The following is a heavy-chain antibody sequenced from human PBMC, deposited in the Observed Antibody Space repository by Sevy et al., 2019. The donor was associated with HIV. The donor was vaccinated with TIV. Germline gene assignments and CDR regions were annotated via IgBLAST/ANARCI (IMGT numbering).Heavy chain of an antibody. CDR1: GLTLSSCG. D-gene: IGHD3-9*01. CDR3: AKDFTGFYGMDV. CDR2: ISYDGSNK. V-gene: IGHV3-30*18. Sequence: GGSLRLSCAASGLTLSSCGMHWARQAPGKGLEWVAVISYDGSNKYYAESVKGRFTISRDTSKHTLYLQMNSLRAEDTAVYYCAKDFTGFYGMDVWGQGTTVTVSS. J-gene: IGHJ6*02.